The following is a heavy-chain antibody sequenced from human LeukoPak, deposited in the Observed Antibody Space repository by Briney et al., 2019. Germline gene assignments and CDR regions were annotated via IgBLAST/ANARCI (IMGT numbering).Heavy chain of an antibody. J-gene: IGHJ3*02. CDR1: ALFFSSYW. CDR2: IRSGGGST. V-gene: IGHV3-74*01. CDR3: ARDKAGAFDT. Sequence: PGGSLRPSCAASALFFSSYWTRWVRQARGKGLVWVSAIRSGGGSTSYADSVKGRSTISRDNGKNTLYLQMNSLRAADTAVCDSARDKAGAFDTWGQGKMVTVSS. D-gene: IGHD3-10*01.